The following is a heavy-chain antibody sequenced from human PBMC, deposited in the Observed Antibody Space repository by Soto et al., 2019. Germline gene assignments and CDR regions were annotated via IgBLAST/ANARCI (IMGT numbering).Heavy chain of an antibody. V-gene: IGHV3-30-3*01. CDR1: GFTFSSYA. D-gene: IGHD1-26*01. CDR2: ISYDGSNK. J-gene: IGHJ4*02. CDR3: ARDRGIVGATLGY. Sequence: QVQLVESGGGVVQPGGSLRLSCAASGFTFSSYAMHWVRQAPGKGLEWVAVISYDGSNKYYADSVKGRFTISRDNSKNTLYLQMNSLRAEDTAVYYCARDRGIVGATLGYWGQGTLVTVSS.